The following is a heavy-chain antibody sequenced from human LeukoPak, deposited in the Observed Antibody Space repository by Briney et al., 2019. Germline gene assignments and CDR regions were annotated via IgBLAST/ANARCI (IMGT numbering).Heavy chain of an antibody. Sequence: SQTLSLTCTVSGGSISSGSYYWSWIRQPAGKGLEWIGRIYTSGSTNYNPSLKSRVTISVDTSKNQFSLKLSSVTAADTAVYYSARGNWFDPWGQGTLVTVSS. CDR1: GGSISSGSYY. V-gene: IGHV4-61*02. CDR3: ARGNWFDP. CDR2: IYTSGST. J-gene: IGHJ5*02.